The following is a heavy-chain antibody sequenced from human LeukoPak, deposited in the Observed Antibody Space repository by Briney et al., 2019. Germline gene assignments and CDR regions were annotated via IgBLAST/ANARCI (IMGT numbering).Heavy chain of an antibody. D-gene: IGHD4-23*01. CDR3: ASGGNGNYYYYMDV. V-gene: IGHV1-69*01. CDR2: IIPIFGTA. CDR1: GGTFSSYA. Sequence: ASVKVSCKASGGTFSSYAISWVRQAPGQRLEWMGGIIPIFGTANYAQKFQGRVTITADESTSTAYMELSSLRSEDTAVYYCASGGNGNYYYYMDVWGKGTTVTVSS. J-gene: IGHJ6*03.